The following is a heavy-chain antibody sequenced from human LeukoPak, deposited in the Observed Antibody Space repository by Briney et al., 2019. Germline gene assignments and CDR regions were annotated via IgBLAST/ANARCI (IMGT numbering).Heavy chain of an antibody. D-gene: IGHD6-6*01. Sequence: PSETLSLTCTVSGGSISSYYWSWIRQPAGKGLEWIGRIYTSGSTNYNPPLKSRVTMSVDTSKTQFSLKLSSVTAADTAVYYCARDVVEYSSSQGPYYYYYYYMDVCGKGTTVTVSS. CDR1: GGSISSYY. J-gene: IGHJ6*03. V-gene: IGHV4-4*07. CDR3: ARDVVEYSSSQGPYYYYYYYMDV. CDR2: IYTSGST.